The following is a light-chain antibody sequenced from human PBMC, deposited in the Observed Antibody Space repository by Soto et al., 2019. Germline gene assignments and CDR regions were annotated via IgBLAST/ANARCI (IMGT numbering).Light chain of an antibody. CDR3: QQYNTYST. CDR2: AAD. Sequence: DIQMTQSPSSLSAYVGDTVTITCRASQSITNYLTWFQQKPGKAPSLLIFAADNLQDGVPSRFSGSGSGTEFTLTISSLQPDDFATYYCQQYNTYSTFGQGTKVDIK. J-gene: IGKJ1*01. CDR1: QSITNY. V-gene: IGKV1-16*01.